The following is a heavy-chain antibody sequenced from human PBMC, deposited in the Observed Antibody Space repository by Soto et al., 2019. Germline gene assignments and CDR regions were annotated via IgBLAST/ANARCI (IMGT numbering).Heavy chain of an antibody. D-gene: IGHD3-10*01. CDR3: ARAHTNYSLRGGMDV. Sequence: QVHLQESGPGLVQPSQTLSLTCTVSGDSIYGSDYYWNWIRQPPGKGLEWIGCIFYNGGTYYNPSLKSRIVISVDTSTNQFSVRLTSVTAADTAVYYCARAHTNYSLRGGMDVWGQGTTVTVSS. J-gene: IGHJ6*02. CDR1: GDSIYGSDYY. V-gene: IGHV4-30-4*01. CDR2: IFYNGGT.